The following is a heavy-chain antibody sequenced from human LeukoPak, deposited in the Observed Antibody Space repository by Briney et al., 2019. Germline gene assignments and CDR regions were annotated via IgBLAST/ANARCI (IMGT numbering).Heavy chain of an antibody. J-gene: IGHJ6*02. V-gene: IGHV3-30-3*01. CDR1: GFTFSSYA. CDR3: ARDSHYCSGGSCYQSTKYYYYGMDV. D-gene: IGHD2-15*01. Sequence: GGSLRLSCAASGFTFSSYAMRWVRQAPGKGLEWVAVISYDGSNKYYADSVKGRFTISRDNSKNTLYLQMNSLRAEDTAVYYCARDSHYCSGGSCYQSTKYYYYGMDVWGQGTTVTVSS. CDR2: ISYDGSNK.